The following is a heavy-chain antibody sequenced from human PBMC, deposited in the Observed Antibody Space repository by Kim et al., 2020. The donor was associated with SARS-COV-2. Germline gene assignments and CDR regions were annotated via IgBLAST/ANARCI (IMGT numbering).Heavy chain of an antibody. CDR2: TRNKANSYTT. CDR1: GFTFSDHY. Sequence: GGSLRLSCAASGFTFSDHYMDWVRQAPGKGLEWVGRTRNKANSYTTEYAASVKGRFTISRDDSKNSLYLQMNSLKTEDTAVYYCARGGFVGDYGQDYGMDVWGQGTTVTVSS. CDR3: ARGGFVGDYGQDYGMDV. D-gene: IGHD4-17*01. J-gene: IGHJ6*02. V-gene: IGHV3-72*01.